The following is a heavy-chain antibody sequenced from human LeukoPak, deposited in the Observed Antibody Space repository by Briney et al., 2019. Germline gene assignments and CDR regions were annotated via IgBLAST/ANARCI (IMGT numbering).Heavy chain of an antibody. J-gene: IGHJ4*02. D-gene: IGHD3-22*01. Sequence: GGPLRLSCAASGFTVSSNYMSWVRQAPGKGLEWVSVIYSGGSTYYADSVKGRFTISRDNSKNTLYPQMNSLRAEDTAVYYCAREMGKMIVDYWGQGTLVTVSS. CDR1: GFTVSSNY. V-gene: IGHV3-53*01. CDR2: IYSGGST. CDR3: AREMGKMIVDY.